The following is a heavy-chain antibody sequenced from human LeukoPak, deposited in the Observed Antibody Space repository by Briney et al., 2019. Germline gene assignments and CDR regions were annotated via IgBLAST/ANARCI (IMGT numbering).Heavy chain of an antibody. CDR1: GFTFSTYA. Sequence: GGSLRLSCAASGFTFSTYAMSWVRQAPGKGLEWVSVISGSGGSTYYADSVKGRFAISRDNFKNTLYLQMNSLRAEDTAVYYCAKWGYYYDRSGYSDTVDYWGQGSLVTVSS. D-gene: IGHD3-22*01. V-gene: IGHV3-23*01. CDR3: AKWGYYYDRSGYSDTVDY. J-gene: IGHJ4*02. CDR2: ISGSGGST.